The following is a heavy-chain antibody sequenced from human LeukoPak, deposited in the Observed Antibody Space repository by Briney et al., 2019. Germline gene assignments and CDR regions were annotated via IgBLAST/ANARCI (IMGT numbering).Heavy chain of an antibody. Sequence: SETLSLTCAVYGGSFSGYYWSWIRQPPGKGLEWIGEINHSGSTNYNPSLKSRVTISVDTSKNQFSLKLSSVTAADTAVYYCARDLGSGWIYYFDYWGQGTLVTVSS. J-gene: IGHJ4*02. CDR2: INHSGST. D-gene: IGHD6-19*01. CDR3: ARDLGSGWIYYFDY. V-gene: IGHV4-34*01. CDR1: GGSFSGYY.